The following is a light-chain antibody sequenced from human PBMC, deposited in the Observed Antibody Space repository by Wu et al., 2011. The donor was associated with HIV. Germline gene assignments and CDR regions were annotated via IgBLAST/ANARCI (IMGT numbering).Light chain of an antibody. CDR3: QQRINWPLWT. J-gene: IGKJ1*01. Sequence: EIVLTQSPATLSLSPGERATLSCRASQSVSSYLAWYQQKPGQAPRLLIYDASNRATGIPARFSGSGSGTDFTLTISSLEPEDFAVYYCQQRINWPLWTFGQGDQGGNQT. CDR1: QSVSSY. CDR2: DAS. V-gene: IGKV3-11*01.